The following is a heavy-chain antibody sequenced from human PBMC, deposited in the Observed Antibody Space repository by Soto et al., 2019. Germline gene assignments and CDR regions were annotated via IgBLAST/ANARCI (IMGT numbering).Heavy chain of an antibody. Sequence: GGSLRLSCEGPGFPFSSYAIHWVRQTPGKGLEWVAVISYDGSITYYSDSVKGRFTISRDTPTNTVYLQLNGLRGDDTAVYYCARPPRDLWSGYSTYFDYWGQGTLVTVSS. CDR3: ARPPRDLWSGYSTYFDY. J-gene: IGHJ4*02. CDR2: ISYDGSIT. V-gene: IGHV3-30-3*01. D-gene: IGHD3-3*01. CDR1: GFPFSSYA.